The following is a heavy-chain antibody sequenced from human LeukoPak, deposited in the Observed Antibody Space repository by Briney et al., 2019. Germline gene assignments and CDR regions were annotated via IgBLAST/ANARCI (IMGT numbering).Heavy chain of an antibody. D-gene: IGHD2-15*01. CDR2: NYYPGCT. V-gene: IGHV4-59*08. Sequence: SHTLSLTCTVCGGSISSYYWSCIRGPPAKGLEWIGYNYYPGCTSYSPSLKSRIPVSVDTSRDQFSLKLSPVTASGTARYYRWRQRSALLDYWVQGTVVTVCS. CDR3: WRQRSALLDY. J-gene: IGHJ4*02. CDR1: GGSISSYY.